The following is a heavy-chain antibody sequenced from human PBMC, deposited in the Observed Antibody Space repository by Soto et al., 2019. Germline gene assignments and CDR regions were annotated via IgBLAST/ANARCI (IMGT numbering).Heavy chain of an antibody. J-gene: IGHJ6*02. Sequence: SVKVSCMASGGTFSSYAISWVRQTRGRGLEWIGWSVVASGRTNYARKFQGRVAFSRDMSSTTAYMNLYDLKSDDTAVYFCSADHPHTAIGWPVWGQGTTVTVSS. CDR3: SADHPHTAIGWPV. V-gene: IGHV1-58*02. CDR2: SVVASGRT. CDR1: GGTFSSYA.